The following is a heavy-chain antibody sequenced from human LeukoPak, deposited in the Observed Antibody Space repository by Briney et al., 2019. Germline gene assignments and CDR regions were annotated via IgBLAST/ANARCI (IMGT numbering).Heavy chain of an antibody. CDR2: ISSSSSYI. J-gene: IGHJ5*01. D-gene: IGHD3-22*01. V-gene: IGHV3-21*01. CDR3: ASTGSLKYYYDSSAPDS. CDR1: GGSISSYY. Sequence: ETLSLTCTVSGGSISSYYWSWIRQPPGKGLEWVSSISSSSSYIYYADSVKGRFTISRDNAKNSLYLQMNSLRAEDTAVYYCASTGSLKYYYDSSAPDSWGQGTLVTVSS.